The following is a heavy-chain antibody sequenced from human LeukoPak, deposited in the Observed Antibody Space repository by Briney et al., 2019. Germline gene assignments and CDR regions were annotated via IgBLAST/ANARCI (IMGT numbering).Heavy chain of an antibody. V-gene: IGHV1-69*13. J-gene: IGHJ4*02. D-gene: IGHD3-10*01. Sequence: ALVKVSCKASGGTFSSYAISWVRQAPGQGLEWMGGIIPIFGTANYAQKFQGRVTITADESTSTAYMELSSLRSEDTAVYYCARDYGSGTLFDYWGQGTLVTVSS. CDR1: GGTFSSYA. CDR3: ARDYGSGTLFDY. CDR2: IIPIFGTA.